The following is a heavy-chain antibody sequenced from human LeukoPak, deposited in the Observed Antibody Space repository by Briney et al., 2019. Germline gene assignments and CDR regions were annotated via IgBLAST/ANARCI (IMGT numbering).Heavy chain of an antibody. J-gene: IGHJ4*02. CDR3: ARPLWYDSSGYQL. CDR2: ISSSSSYI. CDR1: GFTFSSYS. D-gene: IGHD3-22*01. Sequence: GGSLRLSCAASGFTFSSYSMNWVRQAPGKGLEWVSSISSSSSYIYYADSVKGRFTISRDNAKNSLYLQMNSLRAEDTAVYYCARPLWYDSSGYQLWGQGTLVTVSS. V-gene: IGHV3-21*01.